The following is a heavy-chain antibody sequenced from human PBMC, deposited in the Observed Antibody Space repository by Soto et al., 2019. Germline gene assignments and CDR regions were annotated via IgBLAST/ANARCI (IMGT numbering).Heavy chain of an antibody. V-gene: IGHV3-15*01. CDR1: GFTFSDAW. CDR3: TTDWGLTQRDYDYGWGSYRRFEY. CDR2: IKDKSDGGAT. J-gene: IGHJ4*02. D-gene: IGHD3-16*02. Sequence: EVQLVESGGGLVKPGGSLRLSCAASGFTFSDAWMTWVRQAPGKGLEWIGRIKDKSDGGATDYAAPVKGRFSISRDDSKNTVYLQMNSLKTEDTAMYYCTTDWGLTQRDYDYGWGSYRRFEYWGQGTLVIVSS.